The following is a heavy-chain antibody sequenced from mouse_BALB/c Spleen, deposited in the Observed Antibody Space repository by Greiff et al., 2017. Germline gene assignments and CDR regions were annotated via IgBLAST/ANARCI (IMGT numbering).Heavy chain of an antibody. D-gene: IGHD1-1*01. V-gene: IGHV1-7*01. CDR3: ATLLRYSPWFAY. J-gene: IGHJ3*01. CDR2: INPSTGYT. Sequence: VQGVESGAELAKPGASVKMSCKASGYTFTSYWMHWVKQRPGQGLEWIGYINPSTGYTEYNQKFKDKATLTADKSSSTAYMQLSSLTSEDSAVYYCATLLRYSPWFAYWGQGTLVTVSA. CDR1: GYTFTSYW.